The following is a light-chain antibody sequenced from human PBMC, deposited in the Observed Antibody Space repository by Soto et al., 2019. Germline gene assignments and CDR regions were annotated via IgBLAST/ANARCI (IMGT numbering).Light chain of an antibody. CDR3: QQYNNWPIT. Sequence: EIVMTQSPATLSVSPGERATLSCRASQSVSSNLAWYQQKPGQAPRLLIYGASTRATGIPARFSGSGSGTEFTLTISSLQSEDFAVYYCQQYNNWPITFGPGTKMDIK. J-gene: IGKJ3*01. CDR1: QSVSSN. V-gene: IGKV3-15*01. CDR2: GAS.